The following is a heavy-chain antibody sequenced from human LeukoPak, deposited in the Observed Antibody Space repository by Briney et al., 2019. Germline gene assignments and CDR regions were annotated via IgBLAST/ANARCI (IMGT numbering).Heavy chain of an antibody. J-gene: IGHJ6*03. V-gene: IGHV3-48*01. Sequence: PGGSLRLSCAASGFTFSSYSMNWVRQAPGKGLEWVSYISSSSSTIYYADSVKGRFTISRDNAKNSLYLQMNSLRAEDTAVYYCARHSFGVVIHGRPGTYYMDVWGKGTTVTVSS. CDR3: ARHSFGVVIHGRPGTYYMDV. D-gene: IGHD3-3*01. CDR1: GFTFSSYS. CDR2: ISSSSSTI.